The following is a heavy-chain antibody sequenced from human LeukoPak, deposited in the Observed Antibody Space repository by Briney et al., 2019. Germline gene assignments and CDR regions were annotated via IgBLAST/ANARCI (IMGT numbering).Heavy chain of an antibody. CDR3: ARANHDFWSGYYS. Sequence: GGSLRLSCAASGFTFSSYWMHWVRQAPGKGLVWVSRINTDGSSTSYADSVKGRFTISRDNARNTLYLQMNSLRAEDTAVYYCARANHDFWSGYYSWGQGTLVTVPS. CDR1: GFTFSSYW. CDR2: INTDGSST. J-gene: IGHJ4*02. V-gene: IGHV3-74*01. D-gene: IGHD3-3*01.